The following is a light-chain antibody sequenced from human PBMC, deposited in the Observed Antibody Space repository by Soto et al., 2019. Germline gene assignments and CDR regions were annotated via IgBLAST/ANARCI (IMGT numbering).Light chain of an antibody. CDR3: QHMRA. V-gene: IGKV1-5*01. CDR1: QSISNG. CDR2: DAS. Sequence: DIQMTQSPSSLSASVGDRVTITCRASQSISNGIAWYQQKPGKAPKLLIYDASTLESGVPSRFSGSGFGTEFSLPISSLQPDDFGSYYCQHMRAFGQGTKVDI. J-gene: IGKJ1*01.